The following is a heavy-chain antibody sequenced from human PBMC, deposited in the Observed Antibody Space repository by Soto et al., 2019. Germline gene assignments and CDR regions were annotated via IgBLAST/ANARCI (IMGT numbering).Heavy chain of an antibody. V-gene: IGHV3-30*18. J-gene: IGHJ6*02. CDR3: AKDLGAAAGMGHYYGMDV. CDR1: GFTFSSYG. Sequence: VGSLRLSCAASGFTFSSYGMHWIRQAPGKGLEWVAVISYDGSNKYYADSVKGRFTISRDNSKNTLYLQMNSLRAEDTAVYYCAKDLGAAAGMGHYYGMDVWGQRTTVTVSS. CDR2: ISYDGSNK. D-gene: IGHD6-13*01.